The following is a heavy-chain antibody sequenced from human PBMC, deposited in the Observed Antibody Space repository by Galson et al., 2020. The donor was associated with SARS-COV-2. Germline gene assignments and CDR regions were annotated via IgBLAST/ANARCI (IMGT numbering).Heavy chain of an antibody. V-gene: IGHV3-64D*08. CDR3: VKDQNGRAVTTSLSRQVSMKTGFDF. J-gene: IGHJ3*01. CDR1: GFTFSTYA. Sequence: GESLKISCAASGFTFSTYAMHWVRQAPGKGLEYVSVISNNGGTTYYADSVKDRFTISRDNSKSTLYLQMSSLRAEDTAVYYCVKDQNGRAVTTSLSRQVSMKTGFDFWGQGTMVTVSS. D-gene: IGHD4-17*01. CDR2: ISNNGGTT.